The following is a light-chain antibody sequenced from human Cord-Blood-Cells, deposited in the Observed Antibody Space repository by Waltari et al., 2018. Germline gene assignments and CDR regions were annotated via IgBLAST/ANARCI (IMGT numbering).Light chain of an antibody. J-gene: IGKJ2*01. CDR2: GAS. Sequence: EIVLTQSPRTLSLSPGERATLPCRARQSGSSSYLAWYQQKPGQAPRLLIYGASSRATGIPDRFSGSGSGTDFTLTISRLEPEDFAVYYCQQYGSSPPYTFGQGTKLEIK. V-gene: IGKV3-20*01. CDR3: QQYGSSPPYT. CDR1: QSGSSSY.